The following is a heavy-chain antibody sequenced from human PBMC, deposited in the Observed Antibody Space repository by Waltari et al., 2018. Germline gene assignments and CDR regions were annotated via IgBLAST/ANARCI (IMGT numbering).Heavy chain of an antibody. Sequence: QLQLQESGPGLVKPSETLSLTCTVSGGSISSSSYYWGWDRQPPVKGLEWIGSIYYSGSTYYNPSLKSRVTISVDTSKNQFSLKLSSVTAADTAVYYCARDPRDSGYDHGDYWGQGTLVTVSS. CDR2: IYYSGST. D-gene: IGHD5-12*01. J-gene: IGHJ4*02. CDR1: GGSISSSSYY. V-gene: IGHV4-39*07. CDR3: ARDPRDSGYDHGDY.